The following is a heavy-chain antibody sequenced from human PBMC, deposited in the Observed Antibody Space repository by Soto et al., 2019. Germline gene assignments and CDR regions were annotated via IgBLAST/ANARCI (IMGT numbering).Heavy chain of an antibody. V-gene: IGHV4-39*01. CDR2: IYYSGST. CDR3: ARQEYSSGWSATDDYYYFDY. D-gene: IGHD6-19*01. Sequence: SETLSLTCTVSGGSISSSSYYWGWIRQPPGKGLEWIGSIYYSGSTYYNPSLKSRVTISVDTSKNQFSLKLSSVTAADTAVYYCARQEYSSGWSATDDYYYFDYWGQGTLVT. CDR1: GGSISSSSYY. J-gene: IGHJ4*02.